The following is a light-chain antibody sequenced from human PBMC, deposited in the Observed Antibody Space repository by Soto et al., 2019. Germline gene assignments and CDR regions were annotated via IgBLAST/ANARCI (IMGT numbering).Light chain of an antibody. CDR1: QSVDSSY. CDR2: GAS. CDR3: QQYGASVWT. Sequence: EVVLTQSPGTLSLSPGEGATLSCRASQSVDSSYFAWYQQKRGQGPRLLIYGASRRATGIPDRFSGSGSGTDFTLTITRLEPEDFAVYYCQQYGASVWTFGQGTKVDIK. J-gene: IGKJ1*01. V-gene: IGKV3-20*01.